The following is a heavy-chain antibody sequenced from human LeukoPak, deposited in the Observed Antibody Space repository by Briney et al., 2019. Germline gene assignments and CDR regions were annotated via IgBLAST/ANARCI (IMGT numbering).Heavy chain of an antibody. D-gene: IGHD2-21*02. CDR3: ARQSGDYPYYYYMDV. Sequence: GGSLRLSCAASGFTFSSYWMSWVRQAPGKGLEWVGIIYPGDSDTRYSPSFRGQVTISADKSISTAYLQWSSLKASDTAMYYCARQSGDYPYYYYMDVWGKGTTVTISS. J-gene: IGHJ6*03. CDR1: GFTFSSYW. V-gene: IGHV5-51*01. CDR2: IYPGDSDT.